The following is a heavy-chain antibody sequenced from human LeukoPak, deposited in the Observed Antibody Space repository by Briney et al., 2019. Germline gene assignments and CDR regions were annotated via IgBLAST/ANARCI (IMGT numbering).Heavy chain of an antibody. D-gene: IGHD3-22*01. J-gene: IGHJ4*02. CDR2: ISGSGGST. CDR1: RFTFSYYA. V-gene: IGHV3-23*01. CDR3: AKSSYYDSSGYYREYYFDY. Sequence: GGSLSLSCAASRFTFSYYAMSWVRQAPGKGLEWVSGISGSGGSTYYADSVKGRFTISRDNSKNTLYLQMNSLRAEDTAVYYCAKSSYYDSSGYYREYYFDYWGPGTLVTVSS.